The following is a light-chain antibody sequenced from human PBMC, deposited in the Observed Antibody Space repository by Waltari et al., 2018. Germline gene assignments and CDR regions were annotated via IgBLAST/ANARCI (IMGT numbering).Light chain of an antibody. CDR2: HAS. V-gene: IGKV3-15*01. Sequence: EIVMTQSPATLSVSPGDRATLSCRASQSVGTDLAWFQQKPGQAPRLLIYHASTRATGIPARFSGSGSGTEFTLTISSLQSEDFAVHYCQQYNKWPPWTFGQGTTVDIK. CDR1: QSVGTD. CDR3: QQYNKWPPWT. J-gene: IGKJ1*01.